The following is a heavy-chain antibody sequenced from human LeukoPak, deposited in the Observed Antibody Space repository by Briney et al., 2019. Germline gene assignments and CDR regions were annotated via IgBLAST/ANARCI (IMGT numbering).Heavy chain of an antibody. Sequence: GASVKVSCKASGYTFTSYAMNWVRQAPGQGLEWMGIINPSGGSTSYAQKFQGRVTMTRDTSTSTIYMELSSLRSEDTAVYYCARAPVSLRYFDWLSSSPYYYGMDVWGQGTTVTVSS. D-gene: IGHD3-9*01. J-gene: IGHJ6*02. V-gene: IGHV1-46*01. CDR3: ARAPVSLRYFDWLSSSPYYYGMDV. CDR1: GYTFTSYA. CDR2: INPSGGST.